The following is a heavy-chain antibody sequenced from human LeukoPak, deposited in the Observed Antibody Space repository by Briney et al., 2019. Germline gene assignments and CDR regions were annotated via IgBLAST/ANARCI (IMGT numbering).Heavy chain of an antibody. J-gene: IGHJ4*02. V-gene: IGHV1-8*01. D-gene: IGHD4-23*01. Sequence: ASVKVSCKASGYTFNSYDINWVRQAPGQGIEGMGWISTNSGNTGYAQKFQARVTMTRNTSISTAYMELSNLRSEDTAVYYCARGLGGDSEHLLGYWGQGTLVTVSS. CDR3: ARGLGGDSEHLLGY. CDR1: GYTFNSYD. CDR2: ISTNSGNT.